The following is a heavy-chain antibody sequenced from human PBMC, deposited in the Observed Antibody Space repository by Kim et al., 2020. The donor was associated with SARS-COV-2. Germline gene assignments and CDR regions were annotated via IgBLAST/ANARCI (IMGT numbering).Heavy chain of an antibody. CDR1: GGSISSYY. Sequence: SETLSLTCTVSGGSISSYYWSWIRQPPGKGLEWIGYIYYSGSTNYNPSLKSRVTISVDTSKNQFSLKLSSVTAADTAVYYCARDRVVGSGWIRYYYYYG. CDR2: IYYSGST. CDR3: ARDRVVGSGWIRYYYYYG. J-gene: IGHJ6*01. D-gene: IGHD6-19*01. V-gene: IGHV4-59*13.